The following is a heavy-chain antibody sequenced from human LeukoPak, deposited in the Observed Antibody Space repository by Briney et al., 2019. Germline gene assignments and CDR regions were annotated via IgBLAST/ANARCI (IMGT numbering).Heavy chain of an antibody. CDR3: ARGPPPTVLTTFGWFDP. D-gene: IGHD4-11*01. CDR2: INTNTGNP. V-gene: IGHV7-4-1*02. Sequence: ASVTVSCTASGYTFTSYAMNWVRQAPGQGLEWMGWINTNTGNPTYAQGFTGRFVFSLDTSVSTAYLQISGLKAEDTAVYYCARGPPPTVLTTFGWFDPWGQGTLVTVSS. J-gene: IGHJ5*02. CDR1: GYTFTSYA.